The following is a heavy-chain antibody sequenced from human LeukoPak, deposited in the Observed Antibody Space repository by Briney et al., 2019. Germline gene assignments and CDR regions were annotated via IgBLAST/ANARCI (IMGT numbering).Heavy chain of an antibody. CDR1: GFSFSNYA. V-gene: IGHV3-23*01. CDR2: ITASGGNT. CDR3: AKDLSVVGAHDSFDV. J-gene: IGHJ3*01. D-gene: IGHD1-26*01. Sequence: GGSLRLSCEASGFSFSNYAMTWVRQAPGKGLEWVSSITASGGNTYYADSVAGRFTISRDNSKNTLYLQMNSLRIEDTAVYYCAKDLSVVGAHDSFDVWGQGTMVTVSS.